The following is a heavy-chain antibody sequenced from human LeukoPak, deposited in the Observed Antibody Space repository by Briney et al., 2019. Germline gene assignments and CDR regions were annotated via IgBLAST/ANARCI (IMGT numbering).Heavy chain of an antibody. V-gene: IGHV3-21*01. J-gene: IGHJ4*02. D-gene: IGHD1-1*01. CDR3: ARTLDYYFDY. Sequence: PGGSLRLSCAASGFTFSSHRMNWVRQAPGKGLEWVSSTSTGSSNIYYADSVKGRFTISRDNAKNSLYLQMNSLRAEDTAVYYCARTLDYYFDYWGQGTLVTVSS. CDR1: GFTFSSHR. CDR2: TSTGSSNI.